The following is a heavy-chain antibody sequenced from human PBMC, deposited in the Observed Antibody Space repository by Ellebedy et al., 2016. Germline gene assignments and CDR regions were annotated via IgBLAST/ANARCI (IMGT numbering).Heavy chain of an antibody. Sequence: GESLKISCAGSGFTFSSNSMSWVRQAPGKGLEWVSYISNTGNSIYYADSVKGRFTISRDNAKNSLYLQMNSLRAEDTAVYYCARVVGAYGKTLFDYWGQGTLVTVSS. D-gene: IGHD5-12*01. J-gene: IGHJ4*02. V-gene: IGHV3-48*04. CDR2: ISNTGNSI. CDR3: ARVVGAYGKTLFDY. CDR1: GFTFSSNS.